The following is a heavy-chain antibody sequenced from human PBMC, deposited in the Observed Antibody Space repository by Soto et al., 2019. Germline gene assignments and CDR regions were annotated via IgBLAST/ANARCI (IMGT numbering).Heavy chain of an antibody. CDR1: GFTFSSYA. V-gene: IGHV3-23*01. CDR3: AKVDPHDYGDLHAFDI. CDR2: ISGSGGST. D-gene: IGHD4-17*01. Sequence: EVQLLESGGGLVQPGGSLRLSCAASGFTFSSYAMSWVRQAPGKGLEWVSAISGSGGSTYYADSVKGRFTISRDNSKNTLYLQMNCLRAEDTAVYYCAKVDPHDYGDLHAFDIWGQGTMVTVSS. J-gene: IGHJ3*02.